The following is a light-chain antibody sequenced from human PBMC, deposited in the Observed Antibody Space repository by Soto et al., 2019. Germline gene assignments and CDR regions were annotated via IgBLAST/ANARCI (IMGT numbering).Light chain of an antibody. J-gene: IGLJ1*01. CDR3: CTHAGTYTFYV. CDR1: SSDVGAYNF. V-gene: IGLV2-11*01. CDR2: EVT. Sequence: QSALTQPRSVSGSPGQSVTISCTGTSSDVGAYNFVSWHQHHPGKAPKLLIYEVTKRPSGVPDRFSGSKSGNTASLTISGLQAEDEADYYCCTHAGTYTFYVFGIGTQLTVL.